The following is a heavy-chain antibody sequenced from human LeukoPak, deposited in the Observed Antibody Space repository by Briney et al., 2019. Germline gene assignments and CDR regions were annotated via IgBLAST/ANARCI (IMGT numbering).Heavy chain of an antibody. D-gene: IGHD3-10*01. CDR2: ISGDGGST. CDR3: AKIGYGSGSAVDY. Sequence: GGSLRVSCAASGFTFDDYAMHWVRQAPGKGLEWVSLISGDGGSTYYADSVKGRFTISRDNSKNSLYLQMNSLRTEDTALHYCAKIGYGSGSAVDYWGQGTLVTVSS. J-gene: IGHJ4*02. V-gene: IGHV3-43*02. CDR1: GFTFDDYA.